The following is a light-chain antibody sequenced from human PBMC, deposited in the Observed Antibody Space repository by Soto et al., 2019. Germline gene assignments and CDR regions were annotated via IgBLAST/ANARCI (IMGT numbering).Light chain of an antibody. J-gene: IGLJ3*02. CDR2: RNN. CDR3: AAWDDSLSGWV. CDR1: SSNIGSNY. Sequence: QFVLTQPPSASGTPGQRVTISCSGSSSNIGSNYVYWYQQLPGTAPKLLIYRNNQRSSGVPDRFSGSKSGTSASLAISGLRSEDEADYYCAAWDDSLSGWVFGGGTKVTVL. V-gene: IGLV1-47*01.